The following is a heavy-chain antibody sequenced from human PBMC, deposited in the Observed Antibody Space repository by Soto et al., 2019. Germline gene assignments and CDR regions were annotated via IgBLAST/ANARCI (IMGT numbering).Heavy chain of an antibody. Sequence: PGGSLRLSCAASGFTFSSYAMSWVRQAPGKGLEWVSAISGSGGSTYYADSVKGRFTISRDNSKNTLYLQMNSLRAEDTAVYYCANPPWAPGTGYYPSEDYYYYYMDVWGKGTTVTVSS. V-gene: IGHV3-23*01. J-gene: IGHJ6*03. D-gene: IGHD3-9*01. CDR2: ISGSGGST. CDR1: GFTFSSYA. CDR3: ANPPWAPGTGYYPSEDYYYYYMDV.